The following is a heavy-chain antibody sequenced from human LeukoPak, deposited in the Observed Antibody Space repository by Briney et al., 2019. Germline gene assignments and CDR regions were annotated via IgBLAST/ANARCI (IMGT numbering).Heavy chain of an antibody. J-gene: IGHJ4*02. V-gene: IGHV3-74*01. CDR1: GFNFSNYW. CDR2: INIAGSVT. D-gene: IGHD2-15*01. Sequence: GGSLRLSCAASGFNFSNYWMHWVRQAPGKGLEWVSRINIAGSVTTYADSVKGRFTISRDNAKKTLYPQMNSLRAEDTAVYYCARDMVDWGQGTLVTASS. CDR3: ARDMVD.